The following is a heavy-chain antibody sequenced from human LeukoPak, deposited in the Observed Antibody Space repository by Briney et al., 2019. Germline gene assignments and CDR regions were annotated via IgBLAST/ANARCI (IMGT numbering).Heavy chain of an antibody. J-gene: IGHJ4*02. CDR1: GFTFSSYE. Sequence: GGSLRLSCAASGFTFSSYEMNWVRQAPGKGLEWVSYINSSGSTIYYADSVKGRFTISRDNAKNSLYLQMNSLRAEDTAVYYCARDRMVRGAPAPYLDYWGEGTLVSVSS. CDR3: ARDRMVRGAPAPYLDY. D-gene: IGHD3-10*01. CDR2: INSSGSTI. V-gene: IGHV3-48*03.